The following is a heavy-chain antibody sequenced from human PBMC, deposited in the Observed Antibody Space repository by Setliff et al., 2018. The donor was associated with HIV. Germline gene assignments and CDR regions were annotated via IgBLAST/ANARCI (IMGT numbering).Heavy chain of an antibody. D-gene: IGHD3-10*01. CDR2: INPNSGGT. Sequence: ASVKVSCKASGYTFTNFYMHWVRQAPGQGLEWMGWINPNSGGTNYAQKFQGRVTMTRDTSISTAYMELSGLTSDDSAVYYCAKDTQTGYYDYWGQGTLVTVSS. J-gene: IGHJ4*02. V-gene: IGHV1-2*02. CDR1: GYTFTNFY. CDR3: AKDTQTGYYDY.